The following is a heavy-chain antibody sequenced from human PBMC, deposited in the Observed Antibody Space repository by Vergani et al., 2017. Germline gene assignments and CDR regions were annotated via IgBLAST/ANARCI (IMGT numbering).Heavy chain of an antibody. D-gene: IGHD2-15*01. J-gene: IGHJ6*02. CDR2: INHSGST. CDR3: ARENVVVVAASSDTAMPHYYYYGMDV. V-gene: IGHV4-34*01. CDR1: GGSFSGYY. Sequence: QVQLQQWGAGLLKPSETLSLTCAVYGGSFSGYYWSWIRQPPGKGLEWIGEINHSGSTNYNPYLKSRVTISVDTSKNQFSRKLSSVTAADTAVYYCARENVVVVAASSDTAMPHYYYYGMDVWGQGTTVTVSS.